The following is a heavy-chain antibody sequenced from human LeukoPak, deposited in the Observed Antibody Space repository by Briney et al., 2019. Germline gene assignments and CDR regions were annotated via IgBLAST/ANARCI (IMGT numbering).Heavy chain of an antibody. D-gene: IGHD3-10*01. CDR1: GFTFSSFG. J-gene: IGHJ4*02. CDR2: ISGSGGSP. V-gene: IGHV3-23*01. CDR3: AKDTIRGVITYYFDY. Sequence: GGTLRLSCEGSGFTFSSFGMSWVRQAPGKGLEWVSSISGSGGSPYYADSVKGRFTISRDNSKNTLYLQMNSLRAEDTAVYYCAKDTIRGVITYYFDYWGQGTLVTVSS.